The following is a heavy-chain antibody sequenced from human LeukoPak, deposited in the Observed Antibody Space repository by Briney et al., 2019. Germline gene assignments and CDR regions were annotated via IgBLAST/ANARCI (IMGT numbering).Heavy chain of an antibody. CDR3: ARDQEAIHYYGSGSYLDY. V-gene: IGHV1-69*04. Sequence: SVKVSCKASGGTFSSYAISWVRQAPGQGLEWMGRINPILGIANYAQKFQGRVTITADKSTSTAYMELSSLRSEDTAVYYCARDQEAIHYYGSGSYLDYWGQGTLVTVSS. J-gene: IGHJ4*02. D-gene: IGHD3-10*01. CDR1: GGTFSSYA. CDR2: INPILGIA.